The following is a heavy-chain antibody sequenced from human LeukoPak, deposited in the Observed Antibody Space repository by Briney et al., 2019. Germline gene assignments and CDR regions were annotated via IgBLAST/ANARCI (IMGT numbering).Heavy chain of an antibody. J-gene: IGHJ3*02. CDR1: GFTFSSYA. CDR3: AKENYYDSSGYYSSNAFDI. Sequence: GGSLRLSCAASGFTFSSYAMSWVRQAPGKGLEWVSAISGSGGSTYYADSVKGRFTISRDNSKNTLYLQMNSLRAEDTAVYYCAKENYYDSSGYYSSNAFDIWAKGQWSPSLQ. D-gene: IGHD3-22*01. V-gene: IGHV3-23*01. CDR2: ISGSGGST.